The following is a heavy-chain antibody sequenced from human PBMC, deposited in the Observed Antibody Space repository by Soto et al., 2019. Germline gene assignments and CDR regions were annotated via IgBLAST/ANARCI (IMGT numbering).Heavy chain of an antibody. CDR3: AREAATVTTNWFDP. Sequence: ASLKVSCKASGYTFTGYYMHWVRQAPGQGLEWMGWINPNSGGTNYAQKFQGRVTMTRDTSISTAYMELSRLRSDDTAVYYCAREAATVTTNWFDPWGQGTLVTVSS. D-gene: IGHD4-17*01. V-gene: IGHV1-2*02. CDR1: GYTFTGYY. J-gene: IGHJ5*02. CDR2: INPNSGGT.